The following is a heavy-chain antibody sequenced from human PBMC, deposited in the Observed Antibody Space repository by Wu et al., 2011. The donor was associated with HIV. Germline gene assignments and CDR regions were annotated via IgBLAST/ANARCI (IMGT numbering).Heavy chain of an antibody. J-gene: IGHJ4*02. CDR2: IYPEDSDT. CDR3: ARGSVAGRIFDF. D-gene: IGHD6-19*01. Sequence: VQLVQSGAEVKKPGESLKISCKASGYRFTKYWIGWARQVPGKRLEWMGAIYPEDSDTRYAPTFQGQVTISADPSVNTAFLQWSSLRASDTALYYCARGSVAGRIFDFWGQGTQVIVSS. CDR1: GYRFTKYW. V-gene: IGHV5-51*01.